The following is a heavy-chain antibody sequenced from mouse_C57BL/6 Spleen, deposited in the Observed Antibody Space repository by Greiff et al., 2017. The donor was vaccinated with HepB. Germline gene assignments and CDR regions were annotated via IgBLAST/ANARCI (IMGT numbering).Heavy chain of an antibody. Sequence: EVQLQQSGPELVKPGASVKISCKASGYTFTDYYMNWVKQSHGKSLEWIGDINPNNGGTSYNQKFKGKATLTVDKSSSTAYMELRSLTSEDSAVYYCAGAGSYGSSSYWYFDVWGTGTTVTVSS. CDR2: INPNNGGT. D-gene: IGHD1-1*01. J-gene: IGHJ1*03. V-gene: IGHV1-26*01. CDR3: AGAGSYGSSSYWYFDV. CDR1: GYTFTDYY.